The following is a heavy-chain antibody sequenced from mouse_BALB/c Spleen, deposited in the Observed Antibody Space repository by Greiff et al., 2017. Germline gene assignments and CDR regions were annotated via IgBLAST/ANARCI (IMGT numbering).Heavy chain of an antibody. J-gene: IGHJ3*01. V-gene: IGHV5-4*02. CDR3: ARDIDSAWFAY. Sequence: DVMLVESGGGLVKPGGSLKLSCAASGFTFSDYYMYWVRQTPEKRLEWVATISDGGSYTYYPDSVKGRFTISRDNDKNNLYLQMSSLKSEDTAMYYCARDIDSAWFAYWGQGTLVTVSA. CDR2: ISDGGSYT. CDR1: GFTFSDYY. D-gene: IGHD2-4*01.